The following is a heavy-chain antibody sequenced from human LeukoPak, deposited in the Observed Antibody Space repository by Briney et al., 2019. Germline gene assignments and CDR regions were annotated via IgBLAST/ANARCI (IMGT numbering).Heavy chain of an antibody. CDR3: AATVDTAMVYFDY. J-gene: IGHJ4*02. CDR2: IIPIFGTA. V-gene: IGHV1-69*05. CDR1: GGTFSSYA. D-gene: IGHD5-18*01. Sequence: SVKVSCKASGGTFSSYAISWVRQAPGQGLDLMGGIIPIFGTANYAQKFQGRVTITTDESTSTAYMELSSLRSEVTAVYYCAATVDTAMVYFDYWGQGTLVTVSS.